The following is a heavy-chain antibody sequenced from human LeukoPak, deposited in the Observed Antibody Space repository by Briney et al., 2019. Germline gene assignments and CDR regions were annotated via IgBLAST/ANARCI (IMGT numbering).Heavy chain of an antibody. J-gene: IGHJ4*02. V-gene: IGHV3-30*18. CDR3: AKEREAGSGNIAFDY. Sequence: GRSLRLSCAASGFTFSSYGMHWVRQAPGKGLEWVAVISYDGSNKYYADSVKGRFTISGDNSKNTLYLQMNSLRAEDTAVYYCAKEREAGSGNIAFDYWGQGTLVTVSS. CDR2: ISYDGSNK. D-gene: IGHD3-10*01. CDR1: GFTFSSYG.